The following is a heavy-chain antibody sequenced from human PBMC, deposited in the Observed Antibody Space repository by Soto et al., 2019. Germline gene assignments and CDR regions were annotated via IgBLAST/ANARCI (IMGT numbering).Heavy chain of an antibody. Sequence: QVQLVESGGGVVQPGRSLRLSCAASGFTFSSYGMDWVRQAPGKGLEWVAVISYDGSNKYYADSVKGRFTISRDNSKNTLYLQMNSLRAEDTAVYYCAKGQYYDILTGYYSFDYWGQGTLVTVSS. J-gene: IGHJ4*02. V-gene: IGHV3-30*18. CDR3: AKGQYYDILTGYYSFDY. D-gene: IGHD3-9*01. CDR1: GFTFSSYG. CDR2: ISYDGSNK.